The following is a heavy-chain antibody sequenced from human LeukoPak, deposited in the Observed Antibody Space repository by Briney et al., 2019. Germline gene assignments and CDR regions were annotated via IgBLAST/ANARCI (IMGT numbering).Heavy chain of an antibody. CDR3: AKTLFGFSYGKIDY. CDR1: GFTFRSHA. J-gene: IGHJ4*02. D-gene: IGHD5-18*01. CDR2: ISDTGDT. Sequence: GGSLRLSCATSGFTFRSHAMNWVRQAPGKGLDWVSSISDTGDTYYADSVKGRFTISRDNSRNTLYLQMSSLRAEDTAIYYCAKTLFGFSYGKIDYWGQGTLVTVSS. V-gene: IGHV3-23*01.